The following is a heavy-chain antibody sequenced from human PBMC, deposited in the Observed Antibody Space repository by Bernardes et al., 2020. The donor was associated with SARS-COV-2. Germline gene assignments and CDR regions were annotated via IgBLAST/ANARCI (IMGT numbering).Heavy chain of an antibody. D-gene: IGHD3-22*01. V-gene: IGHV3-74*01. CDR1: GFTFRSHW. CDR2: IKPDGTNA. J-gene: IGHJ4*02. Sequence: GGSLRLSCAASGFTFRSHWMHWVRQAPGKGLVWVSRIKPDGTNANYADSVWGRFIISRDNAKNTLYLQMNSLTVEDTAVSYCARGASSGFRIDYWGQGALVTVSS. CDR3: ARGASSGFRIDY.